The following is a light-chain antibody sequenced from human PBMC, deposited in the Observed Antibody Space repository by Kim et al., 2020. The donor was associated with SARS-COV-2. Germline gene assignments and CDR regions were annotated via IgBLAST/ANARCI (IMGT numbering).Light chain of an antibody. CDR2: SAS. Sequence: EIVLTQSPGTLSLSPVERATLSCRASQSLSSNYLAWYQQKPGQAPRHLIYSASSRATGIPDRFSGSGSGTDFTLTISRLEPEDFAVYYCQQYDSSPITFGGGTKVDIK. V-gene: IGKV3-20*01. CDR1: QSLSSNY. CDR3: QQYDSSPIT. J-gene: IGKJ4*01.